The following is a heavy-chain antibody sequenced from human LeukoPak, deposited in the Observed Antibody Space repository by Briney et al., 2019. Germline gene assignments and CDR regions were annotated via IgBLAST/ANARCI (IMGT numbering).Heavy chain of an antibody. Sequence: SETLSLTCTVSGGSISSSSYYWGWIRQPPGKGLEWIGSIYYSGSTYYNPSLKSRVTISVDTSKNQFSLKLSSVTAADTAVYYCARRAGGYSHPYDYWGQGILVTVSS. J-gene: IGHJ4*02. D-gene: IGHD4-23*01. CDR1: GGSISSSSYY. CDR2: IYYSGST. V-gene: IGHV4-39*01. CDR3: ARRAGGYSHPYDY.